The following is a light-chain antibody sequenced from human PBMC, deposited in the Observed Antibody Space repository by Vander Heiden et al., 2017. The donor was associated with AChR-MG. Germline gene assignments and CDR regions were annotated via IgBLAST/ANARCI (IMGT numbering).Light chain of an antibody. CDR2: DAS. CDR3: QQRSDWPRGT. Sequence: EIVLTQSPATLSLSPGERATLSCRASQSVSSYLAWYQQKPGQSPRLLIYDASNRATDIPARFSGSGSGTDFTLTISSLEPEYFAVYYCQQRSDWPRGTFGQGTKVEIK. J-gene: IGKJ1*01. V-gene: IGKV3-11*01. CDR1: QSVSSY.